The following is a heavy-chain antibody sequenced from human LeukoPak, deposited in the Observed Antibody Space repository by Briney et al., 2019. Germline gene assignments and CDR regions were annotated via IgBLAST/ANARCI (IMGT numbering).Heavy chain of an antibody. D-gene: IGHD4-17*01. V-gene: IGHV3-7*03. CDR2: IKQDESGK. Sequence: GGSLRLSCAASGFTFSRYWMNWVRQAPGKGLEWVAKIKQDESGKYYVDSVKGRFTISRDNAKNSLYLQMNSLRAEDTAVYYCARDGSRGGDNDNWGQGTLVTVSS. CDR3: ARDGSRGGDNDN. CDR1: GFTFSRYW. J-gene: IGHJ4*02.